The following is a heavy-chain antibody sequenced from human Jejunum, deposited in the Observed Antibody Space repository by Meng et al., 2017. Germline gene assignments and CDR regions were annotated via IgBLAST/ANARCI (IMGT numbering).Heavy chain of an antibody. Sequence: VQLVECGGCVVQHGLSLRLSRAASGVTFSSYVMHWVRQAPGKGLEWVSFLSYDGRTKYYTDSVKGRFTVSRDDSENTLFLQMNSLRSEDTAMYYCVRDAFFGGGWGQGTLVTVSS. CDR3: VRDAFFGGG. J-gene: IGHJ4*02. CDR1: GVTFSSYV. CDR2: LSYDGRTK. D-gene: IGHD3-16*01. V-gene: IGHV3-30*03.